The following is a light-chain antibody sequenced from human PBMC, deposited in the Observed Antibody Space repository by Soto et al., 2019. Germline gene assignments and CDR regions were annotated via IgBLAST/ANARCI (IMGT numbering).Light chain of an antibody. CDR3: MQALQTPWT. V-gene: IGKV2-28*01. J-gene: IGKJ1*01. CDR2: LGS. CDR1: QILLHSNGYNY. Sequence: DIVMTQSPLSLPVTPGEPSSISSSSSQILLHSNGYNYLDWYLQKPGQSPQLLIYLGSNRASGVPDRFSGSGSGTDFTLKISRVEAEDVGVYYCMQALQTPWTFGQGTKVDI.